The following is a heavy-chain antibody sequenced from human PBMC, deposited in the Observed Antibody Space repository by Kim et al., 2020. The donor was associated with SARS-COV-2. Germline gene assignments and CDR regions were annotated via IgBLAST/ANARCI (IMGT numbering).Heavy chain of an antibody. CDR1: GFTFSSYA. CDR2: ISYEGSNK. J-gene: IGHJ4*02. D-gene: IGHD6-13*01. V-gene: IGHV3-30*04. Sequence: GGSLRLSCAASGFTFSSYAMHWVRQAPGKGLEWVSFISYEGSNKYYADSVKGRFTISRDNSKNTLYLQMNSLRAEDTAVYYCARDIRAYSSSWYGELDYWGQGSLVTVSS. CDR3: ARDIRAYSSSWYGELDY.